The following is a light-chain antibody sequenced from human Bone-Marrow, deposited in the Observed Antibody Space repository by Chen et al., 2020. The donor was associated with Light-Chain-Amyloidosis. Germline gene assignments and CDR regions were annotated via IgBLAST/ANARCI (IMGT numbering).Light chain of an antibody. J-gene: IGLJ1*01. CDR1: STDVGNYNL. V-gene: IGLV2-23*01. CDR3: CSYAGSQIFV. Sequence: QPALPQPAPVSGSPGQSTTISCTGTSTDVGNYNLVSWYQRHPGKAPKLIIFEDNKRPSGVPSRFSGSRSGYTASLTISGLQAEDESDYYCCSYAGSQIFVFGTGSRVTVL. CDR2: EDN.